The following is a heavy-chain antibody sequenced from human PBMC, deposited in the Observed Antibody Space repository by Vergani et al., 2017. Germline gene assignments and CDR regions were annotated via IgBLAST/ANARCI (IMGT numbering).Heavy chain of an antibody. CDR2: ISSSSSYI. V-gene: IGHV3-21*01. D-gene: IGHD2-2*01. Sequence: VHLVESGGGVVQPGRSLRLSCVVSGFTFSSYSMNWVRQAPGKGLECVSSISSSSSYIYYADSVKGRFTISRDNAKNSLYLQMNSLRAEDTAVYYCARGYCSSTSCPWGQGTLVTVSS. J-gene: IGHJ5*02. CDR3: ARGYCSSTSCP. CDR1: GFTFSSYS.